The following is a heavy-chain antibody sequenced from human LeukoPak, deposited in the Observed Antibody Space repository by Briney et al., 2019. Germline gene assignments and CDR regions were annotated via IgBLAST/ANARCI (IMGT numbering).Heavy chain of an antibody. Sequence: PSETLSLTCTVSGGSISSSSYYWGWIRQPPGKGLEWIGSIYYSGSTYYNPSLKSRVTISVDTSKNQFSLKLSSVTAADTAVYYCARRTYNWNPRFDPWGQGTLVTVSS. CDR1: GGSISSSSYY. CDR3: ARRTYNWNPRFDP. CDR2: IYYSGST. J-gene: IGHJ5*02. D-gene: IGHD1-20*01. V-gene: IGHV4-39*01.